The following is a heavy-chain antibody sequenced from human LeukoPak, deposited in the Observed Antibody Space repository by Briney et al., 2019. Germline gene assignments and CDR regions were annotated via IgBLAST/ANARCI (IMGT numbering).Heavy chain of an antibody. CDR2: VSVYKGNT. CDR3: ARDRSNSDY. J-gene: IGHJ4*02. V-gene: IGHV1-18*01. D-gene: IGHD4-11*01. Sequence: ASVKVSRKASGYTHTNYGISWVRPAPAQGLEWMGWVSVYKGNTNYAQKLRDRVTMTMDTSTSTAYIAVTTLRSDDTAVYYCARDRSNSDYWGQGTLVTVSS. CDR1: GYTHTNYG.